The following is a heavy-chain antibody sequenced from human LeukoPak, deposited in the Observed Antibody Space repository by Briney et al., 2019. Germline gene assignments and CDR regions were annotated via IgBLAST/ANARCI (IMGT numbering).Heavy chain of an antibody. CDR2: IYSGGST. V-gene: IGHV3-53*01. CDR1: GFTVSSNY. D-gene: IGHD6-6*01. Sequence: GGSLRLSCAASGFTVSSNYMSWVRQAPGKGLEWVSVIYSGGSTYYADSVKGRFTISRDNSKNTLYLQMNSLRAEDTAVYYCARGEIAARPGYFDYWGQGTLVTVSS. J-gene: IGHJ4*02. CDR3: ARGEIAARPGYFDY.